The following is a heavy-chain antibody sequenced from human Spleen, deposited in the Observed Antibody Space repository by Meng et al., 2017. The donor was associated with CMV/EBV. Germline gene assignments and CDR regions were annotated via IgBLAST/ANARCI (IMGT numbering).Heavy chain of an antibody. CDR2: ISSSSSII. Sequence: GESLKISCAASGFTFTSYSINWVRQAPGKGLEWVSHISSSSSIIYYADSVKGRFTISRDNAKNSLSLQLNSLRVEDTAVYHCARVKNYYGLDVWGQGTTVTVSS. J-gene: IGHJ6*02. V-gene: IGHV3-48*04. CDR3: ARVKNYYGLDV. CDR1: GFTFTSYS.